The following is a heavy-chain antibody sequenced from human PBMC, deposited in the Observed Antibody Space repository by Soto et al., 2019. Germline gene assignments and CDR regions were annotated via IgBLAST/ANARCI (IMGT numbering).Heavy chain of an antibody. CDR1: GFTFDDYA. V-gene: IGHV3-43*02. D-gene: IGHD1-7*01. CDR2: ISGDGGST. CDR3: AKDPFRKLPYYYYYGMDV. J-gene: IGHJ6*02. Sequence: GGSLRLSCAASGFTFDDYAMHWVRQAPGKGLEWVSLISGDGGSTYYADSVKGRFTIPRDNSKNSLYLQMNSLRTEDTALYYCAKDPFRKLPYYYYYGMDVWGQGTTVTVSS.